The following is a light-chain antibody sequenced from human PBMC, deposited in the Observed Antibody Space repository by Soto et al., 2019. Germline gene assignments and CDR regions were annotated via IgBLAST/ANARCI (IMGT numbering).Light chain of an antibody. CDR3: QQSYSTPYT. V-gene: IGKV3D-20*02. J-gene: IGKJ2*01. Sequence: EIVLTQSPGTLSLSPGEGATLSCRASQSVSSDYLAWYQQKPGQAPRLLVYDASNRATGIPARFSGSGSGTEFTLTISSLQPEDFASYYCQQSYSTPYTFGQGTKVDI. CDR2: DAS. CDR1: QSVSSDY.